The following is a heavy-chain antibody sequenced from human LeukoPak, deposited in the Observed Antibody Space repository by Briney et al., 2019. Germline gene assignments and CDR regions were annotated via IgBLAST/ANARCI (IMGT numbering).Heavy chain of an antibody. CDR1: GGSISSYY. J-gene: IGHJ4*02. V-gene: IGHV4-59*01. CDR3: ARDKTYYFDY. Sequence: SETLSLTCTVSGGSISSYYWSWIRQPPGKGLEGIGYIYYSGSNNYNPSLKSRVTISVDTSKNQFSLKLSSVTAADTAVYYCARDKTYYFDYWGQGTLVTVSS. CDR2: IYYSGSN.